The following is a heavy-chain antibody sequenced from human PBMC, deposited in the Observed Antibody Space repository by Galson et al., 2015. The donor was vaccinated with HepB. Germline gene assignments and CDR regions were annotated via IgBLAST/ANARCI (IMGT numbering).Heavy chain of an antibody. CDR3: ARGGDDYDFWSGYRFGPFDY. CDR1: GFTFSSYA. D-gene: IGHD3-3*01. V-gene: IGHV3-64*02. J-gene: IGHJ4*02. Sequence: SLRLSCAASGFTFSSYAMHWVRQAPGKGLEYVSAISSNGGSTYYADSVKGRFTISRDNSKNTLYLQMGSLRAEDMAVYYCARGGDDYDFWSGYRFGPFDYWGQGTLVTVSS. CDR2: ISSNGGST.